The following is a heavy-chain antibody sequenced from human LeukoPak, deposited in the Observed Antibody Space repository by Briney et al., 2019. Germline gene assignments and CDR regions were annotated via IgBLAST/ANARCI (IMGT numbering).Heavy chain of an antibody. D-gene: IGHD6-19*01. CDR1: GGSFSGYY. J-gene: IGHJ4*02. CDR2: IYYSGST. V-gene: IGHV4-59*08. Sequence: PSETLSLTCAVYGGSFSGYYWSWIRQPPGKGLEWIGYIYYSGSTNYNPSLKSRVTISVDTSKSQFSLKLSSVTAADTAVYYCARNKKSVAGLIFDYWGQGTLVTVSS. CDR3: ARNKKSVAGLIFDY.